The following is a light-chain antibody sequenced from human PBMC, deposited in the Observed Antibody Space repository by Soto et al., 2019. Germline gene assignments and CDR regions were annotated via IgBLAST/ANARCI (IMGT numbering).Light chain of an antibody. CDR3: QQYHNWPPQYT. CDR1: QSVASN. V-gene: IGKV3-15*01. CDR2: GAS. J-gene: IGKJ2*01. Sequence: EIVMTQSPDSMSVSPGDGATLSCRASQSVASNVAWYQQKPGQGPRLLIHGASTRVVGVPARFSGSGSGTDFTLTISSLQSEDFAVYYCQQYHNWPPQYTFGQGTKLQIK.